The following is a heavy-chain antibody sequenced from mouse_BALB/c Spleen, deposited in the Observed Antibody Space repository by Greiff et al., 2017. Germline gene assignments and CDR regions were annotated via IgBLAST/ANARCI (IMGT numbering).Heavy chain of an antibody. CDR3: ARGEFITTAPYDY. V-gene: IGHV1-14*01. CDR2: INPYNDGT. CDR1: GYTFTSYV. J-gene: IGHJ2*01. D-gene: IGHD1-2*01. Sequence: VQLQQSGPELVKPGASVKMSCKASGYTFTSYVMHWVKQKPGQGLEWIGYINPYNDGTKYNEKFKGKATLTSDKSSSTAYMELSSLTSEDSAVYYCARGEFITTAPYDYWGQGTTLTVSS.